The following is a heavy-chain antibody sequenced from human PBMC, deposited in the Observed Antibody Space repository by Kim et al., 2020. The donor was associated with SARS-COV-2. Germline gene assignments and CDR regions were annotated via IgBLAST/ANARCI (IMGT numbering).Heavy chain of an antibody. J-gene: IGHJ4*01. CDR2: ISGNGGST. Sequence: GGSLRLSCAASGFTFSTYAMTWVRQAPGKGLEWVSTISGNGGSTYYADSVKGRFTISSDNSKNTLYLQMNSLRAEDTAVYYCAKDHVLSDESSGEGFDY. D-gene: IGHD2-21*01. CDR1: GFTFSTYA. CDR3: AKDHVLSDESSGEGFDY. V-gene: IGHV3-23*01.